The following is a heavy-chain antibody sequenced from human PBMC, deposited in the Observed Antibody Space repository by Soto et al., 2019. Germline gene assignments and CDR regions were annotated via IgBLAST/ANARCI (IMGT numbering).Heavy chain of an antibody. Sequence: SETLSLTCTVSGGSISSYYWSWIRQPAGKGLEWIGRIYTSGSTNYNPSLKSRVTMSVGTSKNQFSLKLSSVTAADTAVYYCARDRFPPLIADYGDGMDVWGQGTTVTVS. V-gene: IGHV4-4*07. J-gene: IGHJ6*02. CDR1: GGSISSYY. CDR3: ARDRFPPLIADYGDGMDV. CDR2: IYTSGST. D-gene: IGHD3-10*01.